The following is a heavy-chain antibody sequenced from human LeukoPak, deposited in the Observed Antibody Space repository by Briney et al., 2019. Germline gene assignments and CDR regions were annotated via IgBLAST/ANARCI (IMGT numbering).Heavy chain of an antibody. D-gene: IGHD3-10*01. Sequence: PGRSLRLSCAASGFTFSSYWMHWVRQAPGKGLVWVSRINSDGSSTSYADSVKGRFTISRDNAKNTLYLQMNSLRAEDTAVYYCARITPTYYYGSGSYLHDYWGQGTLVTVSS. CDR3: ARITPTYYYGSGSYLHDY. J-gene: IGHJ4*02. CDR2: INSDGSST. V-gene: IGHV3-74*01. CDR1: GFTFSSYW.